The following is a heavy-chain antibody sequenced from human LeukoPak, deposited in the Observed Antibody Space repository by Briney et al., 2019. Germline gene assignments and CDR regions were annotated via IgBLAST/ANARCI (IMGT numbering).Heavy chain of an antibody. Sequence: GWSLRLPCAASGFTFSSSAMSWVRQAPGKGLELVSAISGSGDSTYYADSVKGRFTISRDNSKNTLYLQMNSLRAEDTAIYYCAKDRDIVVVPAATDYYFDYWGQGTLVTVSS. CDR2: ISGSGDST. V-gene: IGHV3-23*01. J-gene: IGHJ4*02. CDR1: GFTFSSSA. D-gene: IGHD2-2*01. CDR3: AKDRDIVVVPAATDYYFDY.